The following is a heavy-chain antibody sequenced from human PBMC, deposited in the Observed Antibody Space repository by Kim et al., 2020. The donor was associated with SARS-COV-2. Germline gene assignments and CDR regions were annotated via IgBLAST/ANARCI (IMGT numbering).Heavy chain of an antibody. CDR3: ARVYFDWLYLHDAFDI. D-gene: IGHD3-9*01. Sequence: GGSLRLSCAASGFTFSSYWMSWVRQAPGKGLEWVANIKQDGSEKYYVDSVKGRFTISRDNAKNSLYLQMNSLRAEDTAVYYCARVYFDWLYLHDAFDIWGQGTMVTVSS. V-gene: IGHV3-7*01. J-gene: IGHJ3*02. CDR1: GFTFSSYW. CDR2: IKQDGSEK.